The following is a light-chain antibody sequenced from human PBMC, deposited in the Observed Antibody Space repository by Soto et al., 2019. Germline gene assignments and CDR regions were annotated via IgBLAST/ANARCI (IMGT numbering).Light chain of an antibody. CDR1: QSISSW. Sequence: DIQMTQSPSTLSASVGDRVTITCRASQSISSWLAWYQQKPGKAPKLLIYDASSLASGVPSRFSGSGSGTEFTLTISSLQTDDFASYYCQQYDSYSWTFGQGTKV. V-gene: IGKV1-5*01. CDR3: QQYDSYSWT. CDR2: DAS. J-gene: IGKJ1*01.